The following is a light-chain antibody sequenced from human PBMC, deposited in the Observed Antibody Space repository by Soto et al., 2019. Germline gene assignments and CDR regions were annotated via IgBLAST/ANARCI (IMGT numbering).Light chain of an antibody. J-gene: IGLJ2*01. V-gene: IGLV1-44*01. CDR1: SSNIGSNT. Sequence: QSVLTQPPSASGTPGQRVTISCSGSSSNIGSNTVNWYQQLPGTAPKLLIYSNNQRPSGVPDRFSGSKSGTSASLAISGLLSEDEADYYCAAWDDSLNVVVFGGGTKLTVL. CDR3: AAWDDSLNVVV. CDR2: SNN.